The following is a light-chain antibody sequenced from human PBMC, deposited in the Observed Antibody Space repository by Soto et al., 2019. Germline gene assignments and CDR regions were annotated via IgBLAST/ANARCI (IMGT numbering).Light chain of an antibody. J-gene: IGLJ1*01. Sequence: SVLTQPASVSGSPGQSITISFTGTSSDVGGYNYVSWYQQHPGKAPKLMIYEVSNRPSGVSNRFSGSKSGNTAPLTISGLQAEDEADYYCSSYTSSSTLVFGTGTKVTVL. CDR3: SSYTSSSTLV. V-gene: IGLV2-14*01. CDR1: SSDVGGYNY. CDR2: EVS.